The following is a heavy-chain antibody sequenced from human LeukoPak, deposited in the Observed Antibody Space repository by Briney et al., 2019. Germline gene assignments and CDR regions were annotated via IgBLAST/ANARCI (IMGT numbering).Heavy chain of an antibody. J-gene: IGHJ4*02. CDR3: ARDPAPTAVPGGYFDY. V-gene: IGHV4-59*13. CDR1: SGSIKGFY. Sequence: PSETLSLTCTVSSGSIKGFYWNWLRQPPGKGLEWIGYVYYSGTTNYNPSLKSRVTISVDMSKNHFSLKMNSVTAADTAVYYCARDPAPTAVPGGYFDYWGQGSLVTVSS. CDR2: VYYSGTT. D-gene: IGHD6-19*01.